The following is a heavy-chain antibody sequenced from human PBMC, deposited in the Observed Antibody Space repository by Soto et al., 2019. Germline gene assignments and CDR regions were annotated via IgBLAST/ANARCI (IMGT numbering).Heavy chain of an antibody. J-gene: IGHJ4*02. D-gene: IGHD4-17*01. V-gene: IGHV3-23*01. CDR2: ITGSGGST. CDR1: GFTFSTYA. Sequence: HPGGSLRLSCAASGFTFSTYAMIWFRQAPGKGLEWVSVITGSGGSTYYADSVKGRFTISRDTSKNTLFLQMNSLRAEDTAVYYCAKDRYGDYGEIDYWGQGTMVTVSS. CDR3: AKDRYGDYGEIDY.